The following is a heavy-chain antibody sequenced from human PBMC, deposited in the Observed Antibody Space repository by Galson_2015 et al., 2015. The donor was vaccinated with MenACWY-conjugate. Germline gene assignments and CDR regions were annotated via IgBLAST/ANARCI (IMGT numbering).Heavy chain of an antibody. J-gene: IGHJ4*02. V-gene: IGHV3-48*02. CDR2: IRNRRSTI. CDR3: AREEPALLTGLDY. D-gene: IGHD3-9*01. CDR1: GFTFSTYS. Sequence: SLRLSCAASGFTFSTYSMNWVRQAPGKGLEWVSYIRNRRSTIYYADSVKGRFTISRDNSKNSLYLEMNSLRDEDTAVYYCAREEPALLTGLDYWGQGTLVTVSS.